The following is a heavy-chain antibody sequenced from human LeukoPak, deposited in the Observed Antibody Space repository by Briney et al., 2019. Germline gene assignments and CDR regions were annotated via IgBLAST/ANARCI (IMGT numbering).Heavy chain of an antibody. D-gene: IGHD3-10*01. Sequence: SQTLSLTCAIAGDSASSNIACWDWIRQSRSRGLEWLARTYYRSRWNTDIAESVEGRMTINADTSRSQFSLRLSSVIAEDTAVYYCAKGVLVRGAMFPTLGFDLWGQGTMVTVSS. V-gene: IGHV6-1*01. CDR3: AKGVLVRGAMFPTLGFDL. J-gene: IGHJ5*02. CDR2: TYYRSRWNT. CDR1: GDSASSNIAC.